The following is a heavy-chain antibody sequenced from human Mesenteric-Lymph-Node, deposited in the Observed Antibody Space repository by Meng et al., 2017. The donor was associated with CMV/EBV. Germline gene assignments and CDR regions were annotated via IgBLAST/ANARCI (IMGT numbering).Heavy chain of an antibody. CDR1: GFTFSSYA. CDR3: ARDLEGGVDY. J-gene: IGHJ4*02. V-gene: IGHV3-30-3*01. D-gene: IGHD1-26*01. Sequence: GESLKISCAASGFTFSSYAMHWVRQAPGKGLEWVAVISYDGSNKYYADSVKGRFTISRDNSKNTLYLQMNSLRAEDTAVYYCARDLEGGVDYWGQGTLVTVS. CDR2: ISYDGSNK.